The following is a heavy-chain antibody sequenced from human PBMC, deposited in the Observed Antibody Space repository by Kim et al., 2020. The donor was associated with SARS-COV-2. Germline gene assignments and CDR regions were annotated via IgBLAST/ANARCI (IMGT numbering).Heavy chain of an antibody. CDR2: INHSGST. V-gene: IGHV4-34*01. CDR1: GGSFSGYY. Sequence: SETLSLTCAVYGGSFSGYYWSWIRQPPGKGLEWIGEINHSGSTNYNPSLKSRVTISVDTSKNQFSLKLSSVTAADTAVYYCARVDSSGYFPGVRYYYYGMDVWGQGTTVTVSS. CDR3: ARVDSSGYFPGVRYYYYGMDV. J-gene: IGHJ6*02. D-gene: IGHD3-22*01.